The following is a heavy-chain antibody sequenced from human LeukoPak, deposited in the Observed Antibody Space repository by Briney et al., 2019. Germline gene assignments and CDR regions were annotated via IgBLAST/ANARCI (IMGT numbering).Heavy chain of an antibody. Sequence: PGGSLRLSCAASGFTFDDYAIHWVRQAPGKGLEWVSGISWNSGSIGYADSVKGRFTISRDNAKNSLYPQMNSLRAEDTALYYCATSSSWGQGTLVTVSS. CDR3: ATSSS. CDR2: ISWNSGSI. D-gene: IGHD6-13*01. V-gene: IGHV3-9*01. CDR1: GFTFDDYA. J-gene: IGHJ4*02.